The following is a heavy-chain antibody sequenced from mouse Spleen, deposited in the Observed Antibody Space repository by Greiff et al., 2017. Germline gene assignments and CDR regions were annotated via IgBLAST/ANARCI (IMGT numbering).Heavy chain of an antibody. CDR3: ARWGSTTVVDYAMDY. CDR2: INTGSGGT. Sequence: VQLQQSGAELVRPGTSVKVSCKASGYAFTNYLIEWVKQRPGQGLEWIGVINTGSGGTNYNEKFKGKATLTADKSSSTAYMQLSSLTSEDSAVYFCARWGSTTVVDYAMDYWGQGTSVTVSS. J-gene: IGHJ4*01. CDR1: GYAFTNYL. V-gene: IGHV1-54*01. D-gene: IGHD1-1*01.